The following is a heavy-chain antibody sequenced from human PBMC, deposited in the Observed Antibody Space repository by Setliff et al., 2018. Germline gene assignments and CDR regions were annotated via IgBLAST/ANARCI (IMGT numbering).Heavy chain of an antibody. J-gene: IGHJ4*02. CDR2: IYYSGST. D-gene: IGHD3-22*01. V-gene: IGHV4-39*07. Sequence: SRYWMTWVRQPPGKGLEWIGSIYYSGSTYYNPSLKSRVTISVDTSKNQFSLKLSSVTAADTAVYYCARRASLYYYDSSGYYDYWGQGTLVTVS. CDR3: ARRASLYYYDSSGYYDY. CDR1: SRYW.